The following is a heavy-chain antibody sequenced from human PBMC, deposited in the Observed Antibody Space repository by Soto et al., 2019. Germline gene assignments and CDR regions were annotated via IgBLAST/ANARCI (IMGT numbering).Heavy chain of an antibody. CDR1: DFTFSTYA. V-gene: IGHV3-30-3*01. J-gene: IGHJ4*02. Sequence: QVQLVESGGGVVQPGRSLRLSCAVSDFTFSTYATHWVRQAPGKGLEWVASIAYHGGNKYYADSVKGRFTISRDNSKNTLYLEMNSMRPEDTAVYHCERGGRYSSSPVGYWGQGTLVTVSS. CDR3: ERGGRYSSSPVGY. D-gene: IGHD6-6*01. CDR2: IAYHGGNK.